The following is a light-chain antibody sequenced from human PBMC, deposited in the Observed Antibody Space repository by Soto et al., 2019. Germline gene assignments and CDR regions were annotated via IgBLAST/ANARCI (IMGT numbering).Light chain of an antibody. CDR3: QTWGTGTPV. Sequence: QLVLTQSPSASASLGASVKLTCTLSSGHSSYAIAWHQQQPEKGPRYLMKLNSDGSHSKGDGIPERFSGSSSGAERYLTISSLQSEDEDDYYCQTWGTGTPVFGTGTKVTVL. J-gene: IGLJ1*01. CDR2: LNSDGSH. CDR1: SGHSSYA. V-gene: IGLV4-69*01.